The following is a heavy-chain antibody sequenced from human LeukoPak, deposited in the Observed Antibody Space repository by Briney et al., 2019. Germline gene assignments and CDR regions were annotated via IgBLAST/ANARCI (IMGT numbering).Heavy chain of an antibody. CDR1: GFTFSSYA. J-gene: IGHJ4*02. CDR3: AKVKLVAGPFDY. V-gene: IGHV3-23*01. Sequence: GGSLRLSCAASGFTFSSYARSWVRQAPGKGLERVSAISGSGGSTYYADSVKGRFTISRDNSKNTLYLQMNSLRAEDTAVYYCAKVKLVAGPFDYWGQGTLVTVSS. CDR2: ISGSGGST. D-gene: IGHD6-19*01.